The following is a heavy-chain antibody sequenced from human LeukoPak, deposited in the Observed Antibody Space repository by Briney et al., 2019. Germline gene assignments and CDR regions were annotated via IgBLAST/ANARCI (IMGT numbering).Heavy chain of an antibody. CDR2: IGGSGNNT. CDR3: AQLGPGNTDFDY. CDR1: GFTFSSYA. Sequence: PGGSLRLSCAASGFTFSSYAMNWVRQAPGKGLEWVSAIGGSGNNTYYADSVKGRFTISRDNSKNTLYLQMNSLRAEDTAVYYCAQLGPGNTDFDYWGQGTPVTVSS. J-gene: IGHJ4*02. V-gene: IGHV3-23*01.